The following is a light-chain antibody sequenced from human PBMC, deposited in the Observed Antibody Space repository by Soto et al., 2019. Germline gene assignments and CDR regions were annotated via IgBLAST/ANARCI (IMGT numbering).Light chain of an antibody. V-gene: IGLV2-14*03. CDR2: DVR. CDR1: SSDVGNWDL. CDR3: GLYTNGPGVNDV. J-gene: IGLJ1*01. Sequence: QSALTQPASVSGSPGQSIVIPCTGTSSDVGNWDLVSWYQQQPGKGPKLIIYDVRIRPSGVSSRFSGSKAGNTASLTISGLQAEDGGAYYCGLYTNGPGVNDVFGTGTKVTVL.